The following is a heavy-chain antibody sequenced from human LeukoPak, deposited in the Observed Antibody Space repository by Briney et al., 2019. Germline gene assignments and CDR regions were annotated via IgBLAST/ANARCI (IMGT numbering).Heavy chain of an antibody. V-gene: IGHV3-9*01. CDR1: GFTFEDHV. CDR3: AKYLGGSATTV. J-gene: IGHJ4*02. D-gene: IGHD2-2*01. Sequence: PGGSLRLSCAASGFTFEDHVMHWVRQAPGKGLEWVSSISWSGDRMGYADAVKGRFTISRDNAKNSLFLQMNSLRVEDTALYYCAKYLGGSATTVWGQGTLVSVPS. CDR2: ISWSGDRM.